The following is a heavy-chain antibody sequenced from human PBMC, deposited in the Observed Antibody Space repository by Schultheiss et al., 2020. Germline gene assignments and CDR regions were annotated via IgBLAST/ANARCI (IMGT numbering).Heavy chain of an antibody. CDR3: ARGLLGYCSSTSCYGTAGNDY. J-gene: IGHJ4*02. CDR1: GFTFSPYW. CDR2: IKHDGSEK. Sequence: GESLKISCAASGFTFSPYWMTWVRRAPGKGLEWVANIKHDGSEKYYVDSVKGRFTISRDNAKNSLYLQMNSLRAEDTAVYYCARGLLGYCSSTSCYGTAGNDYWGQGTLVTVSS. D-gene: IGHD2-2*01. V-gene: IGHV3-7*01.